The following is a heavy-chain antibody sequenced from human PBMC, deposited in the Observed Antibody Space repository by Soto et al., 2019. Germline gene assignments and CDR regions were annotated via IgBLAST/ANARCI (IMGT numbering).Heavy chain of an antibody. Sequence: QVQLVQSGAEVKKPGSSVKVSCKASGGTFSSYTISWVRQAPGQGLEWMGRIIPILGIANYAQKFQGRVTITADKSTSTAYMELSSLRSEDTAVYYGARGLYQLPSRYAFDIWAQGTMFTVSS. CDR2: IIPILGIA. D-gene: IGHD2-2*01. J-gene: IGHJ3*02. CDR3: ARGLYQLPSRYAFDI. CDR1: GGTFSSYT. V-gene: IGHV1-69*02.